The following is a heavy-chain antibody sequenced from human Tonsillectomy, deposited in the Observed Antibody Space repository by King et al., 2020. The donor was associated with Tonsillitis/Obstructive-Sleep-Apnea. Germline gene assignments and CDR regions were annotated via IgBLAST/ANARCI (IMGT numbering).Heavy chain of an antibody. Sequence: TLKESGPALVKPTQTLTLTCTFSGFSLSTIGMCVSWTRQPPGKALEWLARIDWDDDKYYTTSLKTRLTISKDTSKNQVVLTMTNMDPVDTATYYCARIQPRGYSYGPDDAFDIWGQGTMVTVSS. V-gene: IGHV2-70*11. D-gene: IGHD5-18*01. CDR3: ARIQPRGYSYGPDDAFDI. J-gene: IGHJ3*02. CDR2: IDWDDDK. CDR1: GFSLSTIGMC.